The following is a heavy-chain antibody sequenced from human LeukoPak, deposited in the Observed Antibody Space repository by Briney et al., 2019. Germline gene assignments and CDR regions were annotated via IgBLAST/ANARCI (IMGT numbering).Heavy chain of an antibody. CDR1: GGTFSSYA. CDR3: ARVQLERHNWFDP. CDR2: IIPIFGTA. V-gene: IGHV1-69*13. Sequence: GASVKVSCKASGGTFSSYAISWVRQAPGQGLEWMGGIIPIFGTANYAQKFQGRVTITADESTSTAYMELSSLRSEDTAVYYCARVQLERHNWFDPWGQGTLVTVSS. D-gene: IGHD1-1*01. J-gene: IGHJ5*02.